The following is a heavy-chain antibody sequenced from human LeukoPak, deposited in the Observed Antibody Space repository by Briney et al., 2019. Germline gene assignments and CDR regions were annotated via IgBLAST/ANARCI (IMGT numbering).Heavy chain of an antibody. D-gene: IGHD3-3*01. J-gene: IGHJ4*02. CDR1: GDSISNYY. CDR3: ARHTKLGGDFDY. Sequence: PSQTLSLTCTVSGDSISNYYWSWIRKPPGKGLEWIGYIYYSGSINYNPSLKSRVTISVDTSKNQLSLKVSSVTAADTAVYYCARHTKLGGDFDYWGQGTLVTVSS. V-gene: IGHV4-59*08. CDR2: IYYSGSI.